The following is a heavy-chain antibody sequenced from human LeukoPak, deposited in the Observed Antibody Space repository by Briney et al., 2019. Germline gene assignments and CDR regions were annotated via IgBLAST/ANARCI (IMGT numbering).Heavy chain of an antibody. D-gene: IGHD6-19*01. CDR3: ARDHSSGWYYDY. CDR2: IYYSGST. Sequence: PSETLSLACTVSGGSISSYYWSWIRQPPGKGLEWIGYIYYSGSTNYNPSLKSRVTISVDTSKNQFSLKLGSVTAADTAVYYCARDHSSGWYYDYWGQGTLVTVSS. CDR1: GGSISSYY. J-gene: IGHJ4*02. V-gene: IGHV4-59*01.